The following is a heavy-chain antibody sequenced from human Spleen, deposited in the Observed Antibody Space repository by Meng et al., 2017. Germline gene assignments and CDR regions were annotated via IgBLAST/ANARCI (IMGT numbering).Heavy chain of an antibody. D-gene: IGHD6-13*01. CDR3: ARDEDISAAGKLFGDY. Sequence: ASVKVPCKASGYTFPDYWLHWVRRAPGQGLEWMGRINPKSGDTHYAQRFQGRVTMTGDTSISTAYMELSGLRSDDTAMYYCARDEDISAAGKLFGDYWGHGTLVTVSS. J-gene: IGHJ4*01. CDR2: INPKSGDT. V-gene: IGHV1-2*06. CDR1: GYTFPDYW.